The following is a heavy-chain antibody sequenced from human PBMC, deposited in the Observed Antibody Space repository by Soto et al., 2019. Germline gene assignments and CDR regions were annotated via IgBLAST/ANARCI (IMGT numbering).Heavy chain of an antibody. D-gene: IGHD2-2*01. J-gene: IGHJ4*02. CDR3: SIDRPAPYCSSTSCYSYFDY. CDR1: GFTFSTYA. CDR2: ISYDGSNK. Sequence: QVQLVESGGGVVQPGRSLRLSCAASGFTFSTYAMQWVRQAPGKGLEWVAVISYDGSNKYYADSVKGRFTISRDNSKNTLYLQINSLRAEYTAVYYCSIDRPAPYCSSTSCYSYFDYWSQGTLVTVSS. V-gene: IGHV3-30-3*01.